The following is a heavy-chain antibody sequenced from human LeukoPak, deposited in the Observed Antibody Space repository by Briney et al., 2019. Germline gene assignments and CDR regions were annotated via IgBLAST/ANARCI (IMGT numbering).Heavy chain of an antibody. CDR3: ATIGTGDYREDS. D-gene: IGHD3/OR15-3a*01. J-gene: IGHJ4*02. CDR1: GFTFSSYA. CDR2: ISYDGSNK. V-gene: IGHV3-30*14. Sequence: TGGSLRLSCAASGFTFSSYAMHWVRQAPGKGLEWVAVISYDGSNKYYADSVKGRFTISRDNSKNTVYLQMNSLRAEDTALYYCATIGTGDYREDSWGQGTLVTVSS.